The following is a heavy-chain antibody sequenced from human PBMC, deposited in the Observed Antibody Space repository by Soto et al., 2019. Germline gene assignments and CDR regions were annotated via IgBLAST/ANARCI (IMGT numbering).Heavy chain of an antibody. CDR2: IIPIFGTA. V-gene: IGHV1-69*06. D-gene: IGHD4-4*01. J-gene: IGHJ4*02. Sequence: QVQLVQSGAEVKKPGSSVKVSCKASGGTFSSYAISWVRQAPGQGLEWMGGIIPIFGTANYAQKFQGRVTITADKSTSTAYRGRSSLRSEDTAVNYVARDHRIGYSNYYFDYWGKGTLVPVSS. CDR3: ARDHRIGYSNYYFDY. CDR1: GGTFSSYA.